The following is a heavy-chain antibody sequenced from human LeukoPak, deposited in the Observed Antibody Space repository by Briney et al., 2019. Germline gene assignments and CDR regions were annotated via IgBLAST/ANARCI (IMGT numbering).Heavy chain of an antibody. CDR3: ASNYGG. J-gene: IGHJ4*02. Sequence: GGSLRLSCAASGYDFSNYWMYWVRQAPGKGLEWVANIKQDGSEKYYVDSVRGRFTISRDNAKNSLSLQMNSLRAEDTAVYYCASNYGGWGQGTLVTVSS. V-gene: IGHV3-7*03. CDR2: IKQDGSEK. D-gene: IGHD4-11*01. CDR1: GYDFSNYW.